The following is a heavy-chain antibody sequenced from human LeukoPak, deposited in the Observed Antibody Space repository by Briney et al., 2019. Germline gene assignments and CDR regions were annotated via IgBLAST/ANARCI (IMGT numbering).Heavy chain of an antibody. Sequence: ASVKVSCKASGYTFTSYGISWVRQAPGQGLEWMGWISAYNGNTNYAQKLQGRVTMTTDTSTSTAYMELRSLRSDDTAVYYCARVQYYDSSGYYSCWGQGTLVTVSS. D-gene: IGHD3-22*01. J-gene: IGHJ4*02. CDR2: ISAYNGNT. CDR1: GYTFTSYG. CDR3: ARVQYYDSSGYYSC. V-gene: IGHV1-18*01.